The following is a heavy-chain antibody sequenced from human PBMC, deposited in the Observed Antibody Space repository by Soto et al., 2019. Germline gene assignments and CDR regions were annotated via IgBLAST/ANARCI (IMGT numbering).Heavy chain of an antibody. Sequence: GGSLTLSCAASGFTFSSYGMHWVRQAPGKGLEWVAVIWFDGSNKYYADSVKGRFTISRDNSKNTLYLQMNSLRAEDTAVYYCARLAYSCGWSEWFDHCGQGTLVTVS. CDR3: ARLAYSCGWSEWFDH. J-gene: IGHJ5*02. CDR1: GFTFSSYG. V-gene: IGHV3-33*01. D-gene: IGHD6-13*01. CDR2: IWFDGSNK.